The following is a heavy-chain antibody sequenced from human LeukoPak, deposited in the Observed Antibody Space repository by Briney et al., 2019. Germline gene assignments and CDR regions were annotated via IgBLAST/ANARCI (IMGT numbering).Heavy chain of an antibody. CDR1: GYAFTSYA. J-gene: IGHJ4*02. D-gene: IGHD2-21*02. CDR2: INTGNGNT. Sequence: ASVKVSCKASGYAFTSYAMHWVRQAPGQRLECMGWINTGNGNTKYSQKFQGRVTITRDTSASTAYMDLSSLRSEDTAVYYCARNTETAIPLPYYFDYWGQGTLVTVSS. V-gene: IGHV1-3*04. CDR3: ARNTETAIPLPYYFDY.